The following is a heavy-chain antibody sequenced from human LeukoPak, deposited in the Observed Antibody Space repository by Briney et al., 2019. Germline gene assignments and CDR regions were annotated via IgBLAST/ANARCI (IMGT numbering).Heavy chain of an antibody. Sequence: PSETLSLTCTVSGGSISSSSYYWGWIRQPPGKGLEWIGSIYYSGSTYYNPSLKSRVTISVDTSKNQFSLKLSSVTAADTAVYYCASGATRNYFDYWGQGTLVTVSS. CDR2: IYYSGST. V-gene: IGHV4-39*01. D-gene: IGHD5-24*01. CDR1: GGSISSSSYY. CDR3: ASGATRNYFDY. J-gene: IGHJ4*02.